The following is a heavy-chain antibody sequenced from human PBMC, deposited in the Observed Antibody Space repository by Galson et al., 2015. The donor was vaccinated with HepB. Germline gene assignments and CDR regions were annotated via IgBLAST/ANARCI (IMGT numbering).Heavy chain of an antibody. V-gene: IGHV1-69*06. CDR3: ATNAGRGVFFEY. D-gene: IGHD3-10*01. Sequence: SVKVSCKASGGTFYSQPISWVRQAPGQGPEWLGEINPLFQARNYAQKFQGRVDISADRSTFTAYMELSSLTSDDTAVYYCATNAGRGVFFEYWGQGTLVTVSP. CDR2: INPLFQAR. CDR1: GGTFYSQP. J-gene: IGHJ4*02.